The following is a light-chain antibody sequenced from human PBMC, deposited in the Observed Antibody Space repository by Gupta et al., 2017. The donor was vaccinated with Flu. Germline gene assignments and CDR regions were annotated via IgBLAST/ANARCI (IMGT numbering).Light chain of an antibody. CDR2: TAA. CDR1: HNIAVY. J-gene: IGKJ1*01. Sequence: DIQMTQSPSSLSASVGERVTITCRASHNIAVYLNWYQQKPGRAPQLLMYTAAILQSGVPSRFSGSGSGTDFTLTINRLQPEDFATYYCQQRYGTRWTFGQGTKVEI. CDR3: QQRYGTRWT. V-gene: IGKV1-39*01.